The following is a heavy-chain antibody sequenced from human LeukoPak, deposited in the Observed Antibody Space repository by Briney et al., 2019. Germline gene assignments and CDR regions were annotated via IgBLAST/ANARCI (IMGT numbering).Heavy chain of an antibody. D-gene: IGHD5-18*01. CDR2: INPNNGVT. CDR1: GYTFTDYY. CDR3: AREGNTAINTNWFDP. J-gene: IGHJ5*02. V-gene: IGHV1-2*02. Sequence: ASVKVSCKASGYTFTDYYMHWVRQAPGQGLEWMAWINPNNGVTNYAQKFQGRVTMTRDTSISTTYMELRRLRSDDTAVYYCAREGNTAINTNWFDPWGQGTLVTVSS.